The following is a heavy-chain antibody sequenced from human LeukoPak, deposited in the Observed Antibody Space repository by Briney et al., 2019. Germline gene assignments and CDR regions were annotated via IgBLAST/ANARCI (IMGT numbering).Heavy chain of an antibody. CDR3: GARHYYYMDV. V-gene: IGHV1-69*05. J-gene: IGHJ6*03. CDR2: IIPIFGTA. Sequence: SVKVSCKASGGTFSSYAISWVRQAPGQGLEWMGRIIPIFGTANYAQKFQGRVTTTTDESTSTAYMELSSLRSEDTAVYYCGARHYYYMDVWGKGTTVTVSS. CDR1: GGTFSSYA.